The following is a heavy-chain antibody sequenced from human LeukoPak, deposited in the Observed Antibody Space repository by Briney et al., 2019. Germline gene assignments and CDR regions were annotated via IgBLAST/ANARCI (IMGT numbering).Heavy chain of an antibody. Sequence: PGESLRLSCAASGFTVSRNYMTWVRPAPGKGLEWVSVIYSGGATYYADSVKGRFTISRDNSKNTLYLQMNSLRAEDTAVYYCARTSGYPYNFDNWGPGTLVTVSS. J-gene: IGHJ4*02. CDR2: IYSGGAT. V-gene: IGHV3-53*01. D-gene: IGHD3-22*01. CDR1: GFTVSRNY. CDR3: ARTSGYPYNFDN.